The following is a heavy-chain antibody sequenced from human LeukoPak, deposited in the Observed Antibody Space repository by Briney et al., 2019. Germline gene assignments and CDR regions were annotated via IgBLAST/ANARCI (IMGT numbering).Heavy chain of an antibody. CDR1: GFTFSTYA. Sequence: GGSLRLSCAASGFTFSTYAMHWVRQAPGKGLEWVAVISYDGSSKYYADSVRGRFTISRDNSKNTLYLQMNSLRAEDTAVYYCARARSSYGYGDAFDIWGQGTMVTVSS. CDR3: ARARSSYGYGDAFDI. V-gene: IGHV3-30*04. D-gene: IGHD5-18*01. CDR2: ISYDGSSK. J-gene: IGHJ3*02.